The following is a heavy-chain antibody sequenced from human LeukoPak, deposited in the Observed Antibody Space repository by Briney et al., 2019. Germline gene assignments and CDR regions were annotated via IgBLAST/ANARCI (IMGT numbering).Heavy chain of an antibody. CDR3: AAINHPSGLSY. D-gene: IGHD3-10*01. Sequence: GESLKISCEASGYTFTTYWIGWVRQLPGKGLDWVGYIYPGDSNLGYNPSFQGQVTVSVDKSITTAYLQWSSLKASDTGTYLCAAINHPSGLSYWGQGTPVTVSS. CDR2: IYPGDSNL. CDR1: GYTFTTYW. V-gene: IGHV5-51*01. J-gene: IGHJ4*02.